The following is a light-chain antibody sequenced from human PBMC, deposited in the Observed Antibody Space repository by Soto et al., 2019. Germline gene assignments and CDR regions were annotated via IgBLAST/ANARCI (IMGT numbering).Light chain of an antibody. V-gene: IGKV1-33*01. J-gene: IGKJ3*01. CDR2: DAP. CDR1: QDISNH. Sequence: DIQLTQSPSSLSASVGDRVTITCQASQDISNHLNWYQQKPGKAPNLLIYDAPDLETGVPARFSGGGAGTFFSFIIKSLQPEDIATAYCQTHDAVHLFGPGNKVEI. CDR3: QTHDAVHL.